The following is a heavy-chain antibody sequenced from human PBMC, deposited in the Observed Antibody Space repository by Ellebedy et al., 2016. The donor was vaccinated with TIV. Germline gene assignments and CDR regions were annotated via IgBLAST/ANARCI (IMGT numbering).Heavy chain of an antibody. J-gene: IGHJ5*02. V-gene: IGHV4-39*01. D-gene: IGHD3-16*01. CDR3: ARGLGELGGP. CDR2: IFYSGTT. Sequence: MPSETLSLTCTVSGGSISRSSYFWAWIRPPPGKGLEWRGSIFYSGTTYYNPSLKFRLTISIDTSKRQFPLELSSVTAADTAVYYCARGLGELGGPWGRGTLVTVSS. CDR1: GGSISRSSYF.